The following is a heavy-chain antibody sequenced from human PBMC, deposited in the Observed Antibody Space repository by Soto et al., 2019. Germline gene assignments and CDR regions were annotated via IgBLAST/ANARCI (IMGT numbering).Heavy chain of an antibody. J-gene: IGHJ6*02. CDR1: GFTLSSHS. D-gene: IGHD5-18*01. CDR3: ARDLQAQLWCGYYYGMDV. CDR2: ISSSSSYI. V-gene: IGHV3-21*01. Sequence: GGSLRLSCAASGFTLSSHSMNWGRQAPGKGLEWVSSISSSSSYIYYADSVKGRFTISRDNAKNSLYLQMNSLRAEDTAVYYCARDLQAQLWCGYYYGMDVWGQGTTVTVSS.